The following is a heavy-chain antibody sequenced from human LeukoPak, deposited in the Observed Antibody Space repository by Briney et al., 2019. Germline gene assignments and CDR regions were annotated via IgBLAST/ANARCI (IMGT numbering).Heavy chain of an antibody. CDR2: IYYSGST. V-gene: IGHV4-59*12. Sequence: SETLSLTCTVSGGSISSYYWSWIRQPPGKELEWIGYIYYSGSTNYNPSLKSRVTISVDTSKNQFSLKLSSVTAADTAVYYCARGEYSSGWYYFDYWGQGTLVTVSS. CDR3: ARGEYSSGWYYFDY. D-gene: IGHD6-19*01. CDR1: GGSISSYY. J-gene: IGHJ4*02.